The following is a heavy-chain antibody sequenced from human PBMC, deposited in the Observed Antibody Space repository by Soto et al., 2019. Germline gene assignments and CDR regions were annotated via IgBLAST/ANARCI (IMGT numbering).Heavy chain of an antibody. J-gene: IGHJ5*02. CDR1: GGSISSSSYY. D-gene: IGHD3-3*01. CDR3: ARQIKDLRFYNWFDP. V-gene: IGHV4-39*01. Sequence: QLQLQESGPGLVKPSETLSLTCTVSGGSISSSSYYWGWIRQPPGKGLEWIGSIYYSGSTYYNPSLKSRVTISVDTSKNQFSLKLSSVTAADTAVYYCARQIKDLRFYNWFDPWGQGTLVTVSS. CDR2: IYYSGST.